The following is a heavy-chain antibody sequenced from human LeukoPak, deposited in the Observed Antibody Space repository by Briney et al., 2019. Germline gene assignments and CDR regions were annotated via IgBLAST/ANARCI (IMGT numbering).Heavy chain of an antibody. Sequence: GGSLRLSCAVSGFTFGEYAMSWVRQAPGKGLEWVSGINWNGDSTGFADSVRGRFTISRDNVKNSLYLQMYSLRVEDTGLYYCARDSGELDYWGQGTLVTVSS. V-gene: IGHV3-20*04. CDR3: ARDSGELDY. J-gene: IGHJ4*02. CDR1: GFTFGEYA. D-gene: IGHD3-10*01. CDR2: INWNGDST.